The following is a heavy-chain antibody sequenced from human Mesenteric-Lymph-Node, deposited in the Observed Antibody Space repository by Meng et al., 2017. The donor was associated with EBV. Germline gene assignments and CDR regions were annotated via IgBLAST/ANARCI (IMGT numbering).Heavy chain of an antibody. CDR3: ATLGSFASSIDP. J-gene: IGHJ5*02. D-gene: IGHD3-16*01. V-gene: IGHV4-34*02. CDR2: VNHGGAT. Sequence: QQWGPGLLKPSETLSLTWAVDGASFSNYYWTWIRQPPGKGLEWIGEVNHGGATIYNPSLESRVTISIDTSKNQFSLKVTSVTAADTAVYFCATLGSFASSIDPWGQGTLVTVSS. CDR1: GASFSNYY.